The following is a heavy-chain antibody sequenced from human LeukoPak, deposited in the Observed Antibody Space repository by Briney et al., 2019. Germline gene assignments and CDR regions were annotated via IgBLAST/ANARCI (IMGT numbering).Heavy chain of an antibody. CDR2: INGDGSST. J-gene: IGHJ5*02. Sequence: GGSLRLSCAASGFTFSSYWMYWVRQAPGKGLVWVSRINGDGSSTSYADSVKGRFTISRDNAKNTLFLQMNSLRAEDTAVYYCARRYCGSPSCVNWFDPWGQGTLVTVSS. CDR1: GFTFSSYW. D-gene: IGHD2-2*01. CDR3: ARRYCGSPSCVNWFDP. V-gene: IGHV3-74*01.